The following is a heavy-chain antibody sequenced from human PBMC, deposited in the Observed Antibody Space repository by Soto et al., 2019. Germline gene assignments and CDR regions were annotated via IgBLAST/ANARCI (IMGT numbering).Heavy chain of an antibody. Sequence: VQLLESGGALVQPGGSLRLSCAASGFTFSSYAIYWVRQAPGKGLEWVSTISNSGDTYYADCVEGRFTISRDNSKDTVYLQMNSLRADDTAVYYCTKPNDRGVVVNVWGQGTTVTVSS. CDR3: TKPNDRGVVVNV. CDR1: GFTFSSYA. V-gene: IGHV3-23*01. CDR2: ISNSGDT. J-gene: IGHJ6*02. D-gene: IGHD3-10*02.